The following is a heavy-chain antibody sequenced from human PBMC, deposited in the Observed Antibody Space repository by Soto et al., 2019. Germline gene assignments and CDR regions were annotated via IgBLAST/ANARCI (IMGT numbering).Heavy chain of an antibody. CDR2: ISASGYSA. D-gene: IGHD3-10*01. CDR1: GLAFSNYA. CDR3: ATGEQIGEPCEP. Sequence: GSLRPSCAASGLAFSNYAISWVRQAPGKGLEWVSTISASGYSAYYGGAVKGRFTTSRDNSKSTLYLQMNRLRADDTAVYYCATGEQIGEPCEPGGQGTQV. V-gene: IGHV3-23*01. J-gene: IGHJ5*02.